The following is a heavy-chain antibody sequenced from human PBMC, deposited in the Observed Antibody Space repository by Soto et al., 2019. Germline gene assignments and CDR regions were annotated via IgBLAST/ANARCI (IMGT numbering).Heavy chain of an antibody. D-gene: IGHD2-15*01. V-gene: IGHV1-3*01. CDR2: IIGGNGNT. CDR3: ARGEGYCSGGTCYRWFDP. CDR1: GYTFTKYA. Sequence: QVQLVQSGAEVKKPGASLKLSCKASGYTFTKYAIHWVRQAPGQGLEWMGWIIGGNGNTKYSQKFQGRVTVSRDTSASTAYMELSSLTFEDTAVYYCARGEGYCSGGTCYRWFDPWGQGTLVTVSA. J-gene: IGHJ5*02.